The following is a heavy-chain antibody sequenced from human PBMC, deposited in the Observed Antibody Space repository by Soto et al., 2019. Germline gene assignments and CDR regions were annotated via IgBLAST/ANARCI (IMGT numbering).Heavy chain of an antibody. D-gene: IGHD2-21*01. Sequence: ASVKVSCKASGYTFTSYYMHWVRQAPGQGLEWMGIINPSGGSASYAQKFQGRVTMTRDTSTSTVYMELSSLRSEDTAVYYCASVLSGDFDAFDIWGQGTMVT. J-gene: IGHJ3*02. CDR3: ASVLSGDFDAFDI. CDR1: GYTFTSYY. V-gene: IGHV1-46*03. CDR2: INPSGGSA.